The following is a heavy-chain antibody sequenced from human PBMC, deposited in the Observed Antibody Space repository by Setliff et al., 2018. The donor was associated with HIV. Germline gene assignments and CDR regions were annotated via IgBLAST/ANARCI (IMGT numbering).Heavy chain of an antibody. CDR1: GFTFNRYD. Sequence: PGGSLRLSCAASGFTFNRYDITWVRQAPGKGLEWVAVISYDGSNKYYADSVEGRFTISRDNAKNSLYLQMDNLTVDDTAVYFCARGRCSDAACFFDYWGQGTLVTVSS. CDR2: ISYDGSNK. D-gene: IGHD3-16*01. J-gene: IGHJ4*02. CDR3: ARGRCSDAACFFDY. V-gene: IGHV3-30-3*01.